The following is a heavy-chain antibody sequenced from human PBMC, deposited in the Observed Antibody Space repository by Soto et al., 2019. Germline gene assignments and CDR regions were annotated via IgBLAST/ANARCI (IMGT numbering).Heavy chain of an antibody. V-gene: IGHV4-39*01. CDR3: GPGRFGSYGMDV. Sequence: SETLSLTCTVSGGSISSSSYYWGWIRQPPGKGLEWIGSIYYSGSTYYNPSLKSRVTISVDTSKNQFSLKLSSVTAADTAVYYCGPGRFGSYGMDVWGQGTTVTVSS. CDR1: GGSISSSSYY. D-gene: IGHD3-10*01. CDR2: IYYSGST. J-gene: IGHJ6*02.